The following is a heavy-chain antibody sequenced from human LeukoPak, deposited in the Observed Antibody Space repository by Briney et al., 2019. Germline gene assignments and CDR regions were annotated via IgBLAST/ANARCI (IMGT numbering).Heavy chain of an antibody. Sequence: GGSLRLSCAASGFTFRIHAMSWVRQAPGKGLEWVSAITYSSGNTYYADSVKGRFTISRDNSKNTLYLQMNSLRAEDTALYYCAKDGTGCGGDCYSDYWGQGTLVTVSS. D-gene: IGHD2-21*02. V-gene: IGHV3-23*01. J-gene: IGHJ4*02. CDR1: GFTFRIHA. CDR2: ITYSSGNT. CDR3: AKDGTGCGGDCYSDY.